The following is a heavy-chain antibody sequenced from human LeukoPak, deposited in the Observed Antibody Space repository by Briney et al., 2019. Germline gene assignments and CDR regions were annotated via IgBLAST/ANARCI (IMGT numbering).Heavy chain of an antibody. CDR3: VRVRHGAYFDP. CDR1: GFAFSDSY. V-gene: IGHV3-72*01. D-gene: IGHD4-17*01. CDR2: IRNKAHSYTT. Sequence: GGSLRLSCGASGFAFSDSYMDWVRQAPGEALLWVGRIRNKAHSYTTDYASSVKGRFTISRDDSKNSLFLQMNTLKTEDTAVYYCVRVRHGAYFDPWGLGTLVTVSS. J-gene: IGHJ4*02.